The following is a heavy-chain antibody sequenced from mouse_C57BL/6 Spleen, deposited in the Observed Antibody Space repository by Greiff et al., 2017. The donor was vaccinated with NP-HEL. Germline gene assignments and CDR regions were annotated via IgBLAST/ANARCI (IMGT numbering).Heavy chain of an antibody. V-gene: IGHV1-62-2*01. CDR1: GYTFTEYT. D-gene: IGHD1-1*01. CDR2: FYPGSGSI. Sequence: QVHVKQSGAELVKPGASVKLSCKASGYTFTEYTIHWVKQRSGQGLEWIGWFYPGSGSIKYNEKFKDKATLTADKSSSTVYMELSRLTSEDSAVYFCARHEEAVYYYGSSDVYFDYWGQGTTLTVSS. CDR3: ARHEEAVYYYGSSDVYFDY. J-gene: IGHJ2*01.